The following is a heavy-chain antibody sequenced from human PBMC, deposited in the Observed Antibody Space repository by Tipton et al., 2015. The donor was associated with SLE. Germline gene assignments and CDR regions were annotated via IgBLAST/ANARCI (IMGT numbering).Heavy chain of an antibody. J-gene: IGHJ4*02. CDR3: AGGNSYYFDY. Sequence: TLSLTCTVSGGSISSYYWSWIRQPPGKGLEWIGYIYYSGSTNYNPSLKSRVTISVDTSKNQFSLKLSSVTAADTAVYYCAGGNSYYFDYWGQGTLVTVSS. CDR1: GGSISSYY. CDR2: IYYSGST. D-gene: IGHD4-23*01. V-gene: IGHV4-59*01.